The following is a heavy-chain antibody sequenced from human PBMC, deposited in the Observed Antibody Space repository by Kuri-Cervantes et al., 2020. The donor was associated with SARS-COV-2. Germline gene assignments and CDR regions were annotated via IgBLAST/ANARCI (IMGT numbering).Heavy chain of an antibody. CDR3: ARDSHESTGYYYGMDV. Sequence: GESLKISCAASGFTFSSYEMNWVRQAPGKGLEWVSYISTSNSYIECADSVKGRFTISRDNAKNSLYLQMNSLRAEDTAVYYCARDSHESTGYYYGMDVWGQGTTVTVSS. CDR2: ISTSNSYI. J-gene: IGHJ6*02. CDR1: GFTFSSYE. D-gene: IGHD2-2*01. V-gene: IGHV3-21*05.